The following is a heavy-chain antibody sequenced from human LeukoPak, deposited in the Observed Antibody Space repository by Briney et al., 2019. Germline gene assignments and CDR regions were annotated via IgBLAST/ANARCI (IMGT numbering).Heavy chain of an antibody. D-gene: IGHD6-19*01. CDR3: ARHRGWYGEWDFDY. CDR1: GGSISSYY. CDR2: IYYSGST. J-gene: IGHJ4*02. Sequence: SETLSLTCTVSGGSISSYYWSWIRQPPGKGLEWIGYIYYSGSTNYNPSLKSRVTISVDTSKNQFSLKLSSVTAADTAVYYCARHRGWYGEWDFDYWGQGTLVTVSS. V-gene: IGHV4-59*08.